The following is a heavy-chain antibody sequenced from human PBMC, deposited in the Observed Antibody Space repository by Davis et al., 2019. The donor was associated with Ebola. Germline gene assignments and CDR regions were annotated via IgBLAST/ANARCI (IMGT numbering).Heavy chain of an antibody. Sequence: SLKISCAASGFAFNDYAMHWVRQAPGKGLEWVSGISYNGGRIGYADSVRGRFTVSRDNAQNTLYLQMNSLTAEDTAVYYCSRDVQFEFYDYWGQGTLVTVSS. CDR2: ISYNGGRI. D-gene: IGHD3-10*01. CDR3: SRDVQFEFYDY. V-gene: IGHV3-9*01. J-gene: IGHJ4*02. CDR1: GFAFNDYA.